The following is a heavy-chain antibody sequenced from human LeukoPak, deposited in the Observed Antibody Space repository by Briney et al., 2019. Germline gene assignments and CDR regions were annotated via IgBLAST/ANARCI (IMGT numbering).Heavy chain of an antibody. CDR3: ATQYCRGIRCLDVFNM. CDR1: GVSVSDGRYY. CDR2: KYDRGSA. Sequence: SRTLCLSCTVSGVSVSDGRYYWAWVRQHPGKGLGWIGYKYDRGSAKYTPSRKSGLTISIETCKKQCSLQLSSVTAADTATYYCATQYCRGIRCLDVFNMWGQGTRVTVSS. V-gene: IGHV4-31*02. J-gene: IGHJ3*02. D-gene: IGHD2-2*01.